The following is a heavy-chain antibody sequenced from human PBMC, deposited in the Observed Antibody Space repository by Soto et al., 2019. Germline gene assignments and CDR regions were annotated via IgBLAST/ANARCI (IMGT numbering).Heavy chain of an antibody. D-gene: IGHD3-22*01. CDR1: GGSISSSNW. CDR3: ARDYYDSSGYYYLDY. CDR2: IYHSGST. V-gene: IGHV4-4*02. J-gene: IGHJ4*02. Sequence: SETLSLTCAVSGGSISSSNWWSWVRQPPGKGLEWIGEIYHSGSTNYNPSLKSRVTISVDKSKNQFSLKLSSATAADTAVYYCARDYYDSSGYYYLDYWGQGTLVTVSS.